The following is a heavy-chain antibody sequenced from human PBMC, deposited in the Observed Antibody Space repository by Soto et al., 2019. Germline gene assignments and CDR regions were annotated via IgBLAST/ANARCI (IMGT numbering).Heavy chain of an antibody. CDR2: ISSSGSTI. D-gene: IGHD3-16*02. Sequence: VQLVESGGGLIHPGESLRLSCAASGFTVSNNYMSWVRQAPGKGLEWVSYISSSGSTIYYADSVKGRFTISRDNAKNSLYLQMNSLRAEDTAVYYCARGRWAITFGGVIEYYFDYWGQGTLVTVSS. V-gene: IGHV3-11*01. J-gene: IGHJ4*02. CDR3: ARGRWAITFGGVIEYYFDY. CDR1: GFTVSNNY.